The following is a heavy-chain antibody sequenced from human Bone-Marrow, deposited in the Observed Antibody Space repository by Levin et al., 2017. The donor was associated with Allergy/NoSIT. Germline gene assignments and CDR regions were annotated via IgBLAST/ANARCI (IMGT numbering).Heavy chain of an antibody. J-gene: IGHJ5*02. CDR1: GFTFRLYW. CDR2: IFSDGDIT. Sequence: GGSLRLSCEASGFTFRLYWMHWVRQVPGKGLVWVARIFSDGDITDYADSVKGRFVVSRDNSKNTMSLQMNNLRVEDTAVYYCARAVAGEDIDLWGQGTLVTVSS. V-gene: IGHV3-74*01. D-gene: IGHD6-19*01. CDR3: ARAVAGEDIDL.